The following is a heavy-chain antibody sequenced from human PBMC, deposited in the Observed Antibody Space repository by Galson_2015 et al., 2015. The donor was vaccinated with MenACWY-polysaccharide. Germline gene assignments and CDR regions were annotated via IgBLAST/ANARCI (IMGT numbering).Heavy chain of an antibody. CDR3: AKREARNSGPFDL. CDR2: MTYDGSDQ. V-gene: IGHV3-30*18. D-gene: IGHD6-19*01. CDR1: GFSFSSYG. Sequence: SLRLSCAASGFSFSSYGMHWVRQAPGKGLEWVTYMTYDGSDQNYARSVRGRFTISRDNSKSMLYLQMESLRPEDTAVYYCAKREARNSGPFDLWG. J-gene: IGHJ2*01.